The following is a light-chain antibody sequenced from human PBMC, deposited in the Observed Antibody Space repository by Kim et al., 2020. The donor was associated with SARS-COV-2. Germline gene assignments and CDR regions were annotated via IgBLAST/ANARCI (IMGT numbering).Light chain of an antibody. CDR1: QSVSSN. CDR2: GAS. CDR3: QQYNNWPWWT. Sequence: SPGERATLSCRASQSVSSNVAWYQQKPGQAPRLLIYGASTRATGIPARFSGSGSGTEFTLTISSLQSEDFAVYYCQQYNNWPWWTFGQGTKVDIK. J-gene: IGKJ1*01. V-gene: IGKV3-15*01.